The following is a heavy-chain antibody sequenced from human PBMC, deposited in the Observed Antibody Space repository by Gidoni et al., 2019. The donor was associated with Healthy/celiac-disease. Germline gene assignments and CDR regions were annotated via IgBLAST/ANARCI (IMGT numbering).Heavy chain of an antibody. CDR2: ISSKSSYI. J-gene: IGHJ2*01. Sequence: EVQLVESGGGLVKPGGSRRLPWAASGFTFRSVRLHWVRHAPRKGLGWVSSISSKSSYIYYADSVKGRFTISRDNAKNSLYLQMNSLRAEDTAVYYCAREYYDFWSGYYRNGPEDWYFDLWGRGTLVTVSS. CDR3: AREYYDFWSGYYRNGPEDWYFDL. D-gene: IGHD3-3*01. CDR1: GFTFRSVR. V-gene: IGHV3-21*01.